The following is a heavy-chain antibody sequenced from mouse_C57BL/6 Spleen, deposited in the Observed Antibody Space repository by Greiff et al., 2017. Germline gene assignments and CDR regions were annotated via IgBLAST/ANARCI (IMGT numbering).Heavy chain of an antibody. D-gene: IGHD1-1*01. V-gene: IGHV1-82*01. CDR1: GYAFSSSW. Sequence: VQLQQSGPELVKPGASVKISCTASGYAFSSSWMNWVKQRPGKGLEWIGRIYPGAGATNSTGKVQGKVTLTVDKSTSTTYMQLSSLTSEDSEVYFCARGSDYCPKYYAMDYWGQGTSVTVSS. J-gene: IGHJ4*01. CDR3: ARGSDYCPKYYAMDY. CDR2: IYPGAGAT.